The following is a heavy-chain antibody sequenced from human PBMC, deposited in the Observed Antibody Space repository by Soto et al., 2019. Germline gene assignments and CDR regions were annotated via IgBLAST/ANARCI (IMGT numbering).Heavy chain of an antibody. Sequence: SETLSLTCTVSGGSISSGGYYWSWIRQHPGKGLEWIGYIYYSGSTYYNPSLKSRVTISVDTSKNQFSLKLSSVTAADTAVYYCARDEAGSYFMAVWGKGTTVTVSS. D-gene: IGHD1-1*01. CDR1: GGSISSGGYY. CDR3: ARDEAGSYFMAV. V-gene: IGHV4-31*03. CDR2: IYYSGST. J-gene: IGHJ6*03.